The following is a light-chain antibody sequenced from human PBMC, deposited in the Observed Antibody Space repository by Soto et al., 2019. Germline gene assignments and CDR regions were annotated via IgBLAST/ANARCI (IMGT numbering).Light chain of an antibody. CDR2: DTF. J-gene: IGKJ3*01. CDR1: QSVGSH. V-gene: IGKV3-11*01. CDR3: QQRSTWPPEFT. Sequence: EIVLTQSPATLSLSPGERATLSCRASQSVGSHLTWYQQKPGQPPRLLIYDTFNRATGIPDRFSGRGSGTDFTLTISSLDPEDFAVYYCQQRSTWPPEFTSGPGTKVDIK.